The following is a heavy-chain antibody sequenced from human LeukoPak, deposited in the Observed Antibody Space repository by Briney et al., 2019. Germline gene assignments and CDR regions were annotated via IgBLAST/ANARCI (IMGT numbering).Heavy chain of an antibody. CDR3: VLAVAGKGGDY. CDR2: IIPIFGTA. Sequence: SVKVSCKASGGTFSSYAISWVRQAPGQGLEWMGGIIPIFGTANYAQQFQGRVTITADKSTSTAYMELSSLRSEDTAVYYCVLAVAGKGGDYWGQGTLVTVSS. D-gene: IGHD6-19*01. CDR1: GGTFSSYA. J-gene: IGHJ4*02. V-gene: IGHV1-69*06.